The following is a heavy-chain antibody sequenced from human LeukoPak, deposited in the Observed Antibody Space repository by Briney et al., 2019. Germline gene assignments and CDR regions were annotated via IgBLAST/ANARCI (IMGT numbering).Heavy chain of an antibody. CDR2: ISAYNGNT. D-gene: IGHD3-22*01. Sequence: ASVKVSCKASGYTFTSYGISWVRQAPGQGLEWMGWISAYNGNTNYAQKLHGRVTMTTDTSTSTAYMELRSLRSDDTAVYYCARGPRGITMIVVAPMNWFDPWGQGTLVTVSS. CDR1: GYTFTSYG. CDR3: ARGPRGITMIVVAPMNWFDP. J-gene: IGHJ5*02. V-gene: IGHV1-18*01.